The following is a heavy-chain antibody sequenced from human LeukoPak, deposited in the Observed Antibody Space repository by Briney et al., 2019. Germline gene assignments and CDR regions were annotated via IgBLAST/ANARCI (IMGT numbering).Heavy chain of an antibody. CDR2: ISSSSSTM. D-gene: IGHD3-22*01. Sequence: GGSLRLSCAASGFTFSSYSMNWVRQAPGKGLEWVSYISSSSSTMYYADSVKGRFTISRDNAKNSLYLQMNSLRDEDTAVYYCARVGYYDSSGYYSVRYYYGMDVWGQGTTVTVSS. CDR1: GFTFSSYS. V-gene: IGHV3-48*02. CDR3: ARVGYYDSSGYYSVRYYYGMDV. J-gene: IGHJ6*02.